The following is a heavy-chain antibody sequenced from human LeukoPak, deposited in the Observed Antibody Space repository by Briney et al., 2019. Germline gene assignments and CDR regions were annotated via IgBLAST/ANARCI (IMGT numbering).Heavy chain of an antibody. CDR2: INAGSGDT. Sequence: ASVKVSCKASGYTFTTYPIHWVRQAPGQRLEWMGWINAGSGDTKYSQNFQGRITINRDTSASTAYMELSSLTSEDTAVYYCASNAFDIWGQGTMVTVSS. J-gene: IGHJ3*02. V-gene: IGHV1-3*01. CDR1: GYTFTTYP. CDR3: ASNAFDI.